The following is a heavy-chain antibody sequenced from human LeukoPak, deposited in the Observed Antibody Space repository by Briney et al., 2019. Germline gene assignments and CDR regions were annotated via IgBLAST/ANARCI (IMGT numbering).Heavy chain of an antibody. D-gene: IGHD6-19*01. Sequence: ASVTVSCTASGYTFTSYDINWVRQAPGQGLEWMGWMDPNSGNTGYAQKFQGRVTMTRNTSISTAYMELSSLRSEDTAVYYCARGWGIAVAGTAAVGYWGQGTLVTVSS. J-gene: IGHJ4*02. V-gene: IGHV1-8*01. CDR2: MDPNSGNT. CDR3: ARGWGIAVAGTAAVGY. CDR1: GYTFTSYD.